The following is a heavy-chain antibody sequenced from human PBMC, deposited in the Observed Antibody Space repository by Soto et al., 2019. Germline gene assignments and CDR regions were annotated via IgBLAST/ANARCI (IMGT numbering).Heavy chain of an antibody. CDR3: ARDRVRRDNKPYGMDV. J-gene: IGHJ6*02. CDR2: IFYTGST. Sequence: PSETLSLTCTVSGDSFSSGGYYWTWIRQHPGKGLEWIGNIFYTGSTNYNPSLKSRVSISVDTSKNQFSLKLTSVTAADTAIYYCARDRVRRDNKPYGMDVWGQGTTVTVSS. V-gene: IGHV4-31*03. D-gene: IGHD2-21*01. CDR1: GDSFSSGGYY.